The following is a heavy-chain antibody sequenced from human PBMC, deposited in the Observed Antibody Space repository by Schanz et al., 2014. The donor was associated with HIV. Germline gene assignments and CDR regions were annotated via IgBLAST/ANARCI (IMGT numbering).Heavy chain of an antibody. CDR2: IWYDGSNK. Sequence: VQLVESGGGLVQPGGSLRLSCAASGFTFSSSWMHWVRQAPGKGLECVAFIWYDGSNKYYADSVKGRFTISRDNSKNTLYLQMNSLRGEDTAVYYCATAAVTDYSDNWGQGTLVTVSP. D-gene: IGHD4-17*01. CDR1: GFTFSSSW. CDR3: ATAAVTDYSDN. V-gene: IGHV3-33*08. J-gene: IGHJ4*02.